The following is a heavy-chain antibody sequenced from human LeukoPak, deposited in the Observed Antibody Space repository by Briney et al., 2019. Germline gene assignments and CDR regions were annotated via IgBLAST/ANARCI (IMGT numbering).Heavy chain of an antibody. Sequence: ASVKVSCKASGYTFTGYYMHWVRQAPGQGLEWMGWINPNSGGTNYAQKFQGRVTMTRDTSISTAYMELSRLRSGDTAVYYCARGPSLGVVTVILGCDYWGRETLVPVSS. CDR3: ARGPSLGVVTVILGCDY. D-gene: IGHD2-21*02. V-gene: IGHV1-2*02. J-gene: IGHJ4*02. CDR2: INPNSGGT. CDR1: GYTFTGYY.